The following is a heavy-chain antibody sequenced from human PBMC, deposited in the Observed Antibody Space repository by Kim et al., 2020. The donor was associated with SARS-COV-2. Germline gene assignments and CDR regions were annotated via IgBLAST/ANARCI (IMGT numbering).Heavy chain of an antibody. CDR3: ASVATSQGRSRGFDY. D-gene: IGHD2-2*01. J-gene: IGHJ4*01. CDR2: INHSGST. CDR1: GGSFSGYY. Sequence: SETLSLTCAVYGGSFSGYYWNWIRQPPGKGLQWIGKINHSGSTNYYPSLKSRVPITVDASKNQFSLKVGSVTAADTAADYCASVATSQGRSRGFDYWG. V-gene: IGHV4-34*01.